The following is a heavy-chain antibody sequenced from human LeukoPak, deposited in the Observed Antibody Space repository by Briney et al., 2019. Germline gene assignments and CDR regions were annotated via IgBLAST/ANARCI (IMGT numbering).Heavy chain of an antibody. CDR1: GYTFTGYY. CDR2: INPNSGGT. V-gene: IGHV1-2*02. CDR3: ARDFSGYYLFFDS. D-gene: IGHD3-22*01. J-gene: IGHJ4*02. Sequence: ASVKVSCKASGYTFTGYYMHWVRQAPGQGLEWMGWINPNSGGTNYAQKFQGRVTISIDTSKNQFSLKLSSATAADTAVYYCARDFSGYYLFFDSWGQGTLVTVSS.